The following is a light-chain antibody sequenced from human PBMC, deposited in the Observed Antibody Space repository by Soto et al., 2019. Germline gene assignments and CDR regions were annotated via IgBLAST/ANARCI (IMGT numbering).Light chain of an antibody. CDR2: DVS. CDR1: SSDVGGHNY. J-gene: IGLJ1*01. Sequence: QSALTQPASVSGSPGQSITISCIGTSSDVGGHNYVSWYRQYPGKAPKLIIYDVSNRPSGVSNRFSGSKSGNTASPTISGLQPEDEADYFCCSYTFSSTYVFGTGTKLTVL. CDR3: CSYTFSSTYV. V-gene: IGLV2-14*01.